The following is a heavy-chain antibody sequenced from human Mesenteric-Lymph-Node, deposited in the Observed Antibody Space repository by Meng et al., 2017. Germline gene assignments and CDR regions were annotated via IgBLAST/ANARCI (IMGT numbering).Heavy chain of an antibody. D-gene: IGHD4-17*01. J-gene: IGHJ4*02. CDR1: GGSISSGDSY. V-gene: IGHV4-30-4*01. CDR2: IYYSGST. Sequence: QVQLQESGPGLVKPSQTLSLPCSVSGGSISSGDSYWSWIRQPPGKGLEWIGCIYYSGSTYYNPSLRSRITISVDTSKNQFSLRLRSVTAADTAVYYCARDPGTVTDYWGQGTLVTVSS. CDR3: ARDPGTVTDY.